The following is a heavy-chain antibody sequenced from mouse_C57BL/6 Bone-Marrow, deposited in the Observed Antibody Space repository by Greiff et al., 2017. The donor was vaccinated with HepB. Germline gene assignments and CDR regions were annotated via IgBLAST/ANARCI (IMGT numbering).Heavy chain of an antibody. D-gene: IGHD2-2*01. J-gene: IGHJ4*01. CDR1: GFTFTDYY. CDR3: ARYPLGLRRAMDY. V-gene: IGHV7-3*01. Sequence: EVNLVESGGGLVQPGGSLSLSCAASGFTFTDYYMSWVRQPPGKALEWLGFIRNKANGYTTEYSASVKGRFTISRDNSQSILYLQMNALRAEDSATYYCARYPLGLRRAMDYWGQGTSVTVSS. CDR2: IRNKANGYTT.